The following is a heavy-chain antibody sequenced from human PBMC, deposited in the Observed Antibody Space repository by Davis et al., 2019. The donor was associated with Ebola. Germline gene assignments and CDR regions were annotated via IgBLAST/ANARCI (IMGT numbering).Heavy chain of an antibody. CDR3: ARHIRRRDGYNPVHFDY. CDR2: IYYGGNT. V-gene: IGHV4-39*01. D-gene: IGHD5-24*01. J-gene: IGHJ4*02. CDR1: GGSISSGGYS. Sequence: MPSETLSLTCAVSGGSISSGGYSWGWIRQPPGKGLEWIATIYYGGNTYYNPSLKSRITISVDTSKNQFSLKLSSVTATDTAVYYCARHIRRRDGYNPVHFDYWGQGTLVTVSS.